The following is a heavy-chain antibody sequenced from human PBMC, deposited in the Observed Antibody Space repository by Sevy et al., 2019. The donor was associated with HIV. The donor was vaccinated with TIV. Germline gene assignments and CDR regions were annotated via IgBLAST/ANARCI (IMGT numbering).Heavy chain of an antibody. Sequence: GGCLRLSCAASGFTFSTYNMNWVRQAPGKGLEWISSIWSSSSYIYYADSVKGRFTISRDNAKNSLYLQMNSLKVEDSDVYYCARDRTYGSFIDYWGQGTLVTVSS. CDR1: GFTFSTYN. J-gene: IGHJ4*02. CDR2: IWSSSSYI. V-gene: IGHV3-21*01. CDR3: ARDRTYGSFIDY. D-gene: IGHD3-10*01.